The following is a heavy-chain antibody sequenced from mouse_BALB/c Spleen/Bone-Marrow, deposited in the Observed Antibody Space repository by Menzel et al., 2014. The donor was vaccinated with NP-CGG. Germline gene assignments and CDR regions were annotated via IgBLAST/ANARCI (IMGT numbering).Heavy chain of an antibody. CDR3: ARDDYYAMDD. CDR1: GFTFTDYY. J-gene: IGHJ4*01. CDR2: IRNKANGYTT. Sequence: DVKLVESGGGLVQPGGSLKLSCATSGFTFTDYYMSWVRQHPGKALEWLGFIRNKANGYTTEYSASVKGRFTISRDNSESILYRQMNSLRAEDSASFYWARDDYYAMDDWGQGTSVTVSS. V-gene: IGHV7-3*02.